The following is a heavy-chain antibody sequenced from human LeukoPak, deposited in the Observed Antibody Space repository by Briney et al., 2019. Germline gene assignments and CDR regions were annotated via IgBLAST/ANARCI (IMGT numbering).Heavy chain of an antibody. V-gene: IGHV3-21*01. Sequence: GGSLRLSCAASGFTFSSYSMNWVRQAPGKGLEWVSSISSSSSYIYYADSVKGRFTISRDNAKNSLYLQMNSLRAEDTAVYYCAREPERSRGNFDYWGQGTLVTVSS. J-gene: IGHJ4*02. CDR1: GFTFSSYS. D-gene: IGHD3-10*01. CDR3: AREPERSRGNFDY. CDR2: ISSSSSYI.